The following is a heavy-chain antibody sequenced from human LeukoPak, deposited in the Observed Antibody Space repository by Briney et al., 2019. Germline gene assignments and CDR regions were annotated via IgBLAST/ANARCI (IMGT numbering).Heavy chain of an antibody. CDR1: GFTVSSNY. V-gene: IGHV3-53*01. CDR3: ARSRRGSYEDV. CDR2: IYSGGST. J-gene: IGHJ6*04. D-gene: IGHD3-16*01. Sequence: EGSLRLSCAASGFTVSSNYMSWVRQAPGKGLEWVSVIYSGGSTYYADSVKGRFTISRDNSKNTLYLQMNSLRAEDTAVYYCARSRRGSYEDVWGKGTTVTVSS.